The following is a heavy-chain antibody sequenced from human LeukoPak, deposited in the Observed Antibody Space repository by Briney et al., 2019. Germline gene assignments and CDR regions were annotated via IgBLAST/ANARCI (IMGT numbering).Heavy chain of an antibody. CDR3: ARDPATECSNGVCYKTSWFDP. Sequence: SETLSLTCTVSGGYISSSNYYWVWIRQPPGKGLEWVASIFSGSTYFNPSLKSRVTILVDTSKNQFSLKLSSVTAADTAMYYCARDPATECSNGVCYKTSWFDPWGQGTLVTVSS. V-gene: IGHV4-39*07. CDR1: GGYISSSNYY. D-gene: IGHD2-8*01. CDR2: IFSGST. J-gene: IGHJ5*02.